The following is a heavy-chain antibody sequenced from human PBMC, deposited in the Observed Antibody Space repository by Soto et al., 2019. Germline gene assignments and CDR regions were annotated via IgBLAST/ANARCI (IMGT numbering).Heavy chain of an antibody. V-gene: IGHV4-39*01. J-gene: IGHJ4*02. Sequence: SETLSLTCTVSGGSISSSSYYWGWIRQPPVKGLEWIGSIYYSGSTYYNPSLKSRVTISVDTSKNQFSLKLSSVTAADTAVYYCARLVYYYDSSGYSDYWGQGALVTVSS. CDR3: ARLVYYYDSSGYSDY. D-gene: IGHD3-22*01. CDR2: IYYSGST. CDR1: GGSISSSSYY.